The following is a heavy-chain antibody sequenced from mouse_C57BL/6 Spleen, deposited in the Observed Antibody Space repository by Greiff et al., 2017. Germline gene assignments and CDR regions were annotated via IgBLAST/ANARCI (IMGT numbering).Heavy chain of an antibody. CDR1: GFTFTDYY. Sequence: EVQLVESGGGLVQPGGSLSLSCAASGFTFTDYYMSWVRQPPGKALEWLGFIRNKANGYTTEYSASVKGRFTISRDNSQSILYLQMNALRAEDSATYYCARRGSNYDYWGQGTTLTVSS. D-gene: IGHD2-5*01. J-gene: IGHJ2*01. V-gene: IGHV7-3*01. CDR3: ARRGSNYDY. CDR2: IRNKANGYTT.